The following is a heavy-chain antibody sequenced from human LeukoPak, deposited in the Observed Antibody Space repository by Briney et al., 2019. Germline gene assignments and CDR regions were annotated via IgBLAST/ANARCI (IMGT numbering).Heavy chain of an antibody. J-gene: IGHJ4*02. V-gene: IGHV3-53*01. CDR3: ARGASRISWPGIDY. D-gene: IGHD3-3*02. CDR2: SYSAGAT. Sequence: GGSLRLSCAASGFTVSSNLMTWVRQSPGRGLEWLSSSYSAGATYYADSVKGRFTISRDHSNNSVSLQMTNLRVEDTAIYYCARGASRISWPGIDYWGQGTLVTVSS. CDR1: GFTVSSNL.